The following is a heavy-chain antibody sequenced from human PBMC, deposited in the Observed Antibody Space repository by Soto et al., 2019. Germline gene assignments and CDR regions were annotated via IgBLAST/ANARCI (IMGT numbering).Heavy chain of an antibody. Sequence: EVQLVESGGGLVQPGGSLRLFCAASRFTFSSYWMSWVRQAPGKGLEWVANIKEDGSERYYVDSVKGRFTISRDNAKNSLYLQMNSLRAEDSAVYYCARATGADKEDYWGQGTLVTVSS. V-gene: IGHV3-7*04. CDR1: RFTFSSYW. J-gene: IGHJ4*02. D-gene: IGHD3-10*01. CDR3: ARATGADKEDY. CDR2: IKEDGSER.